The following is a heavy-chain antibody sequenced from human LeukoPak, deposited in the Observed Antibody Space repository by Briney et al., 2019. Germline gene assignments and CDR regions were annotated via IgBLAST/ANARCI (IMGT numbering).Heavy chain of an antibody. V-gene: IGHV4-61*05. CDR3: ARGYSSSWYGGSSFDP. CDR1: GGSISSSSYY. Sequence: SETLSLTCTVSGGSISSSSYYWGWIRQPPGKGLEWIGRIYTSGSTNYNPSLKSRVTMSVDTFKNQFSLKLSSVTAADTAVYYCARGYSSSWYGGSSFDPWGQGTLVTVSS. D-gene: IGHD6-13*01. J-gene: IGHJ5*02. CDR2: IYTSGST.